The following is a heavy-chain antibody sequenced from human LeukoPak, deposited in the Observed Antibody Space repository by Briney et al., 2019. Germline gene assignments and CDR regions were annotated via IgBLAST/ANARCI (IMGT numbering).Heavy chain of an antibody. V-gene: IGHV4-59*07. Sequence: SDTLSLTCTVSGRSFSSYYWIWMRQSPGEGLEWIGYIHYRGSTNYNPSLKSRVTISVDTSKNQFSLKLSSLTAADTAVYYCARSVLGYSYGLHIDYWGQGTLVTVTS. CDR2: IHYRGST. J-gene: IGHJ4*02. CDR1: GRSFSSYY. CDR3: ARSVLGYSYGLHIDY. D-gene: IGHD5-18*01.